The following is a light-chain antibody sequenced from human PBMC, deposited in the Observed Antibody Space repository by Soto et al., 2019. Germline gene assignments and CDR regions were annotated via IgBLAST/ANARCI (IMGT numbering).Light chain of an antibody. CDR1: QSISSSY. CDR2: AAS. V-gene: IGKV3-20*01. Sequence: EIVLTQSPGTLSLSPGEGGTLSCRASQSISSSYLAWYQQKPGQSPRLLIYAASSRATGIPDRFSGSGSGTDFTLTISRREPEDFAVYYCQLYGGSHMFSFGQGTKLESK. CDR3: QLYGGSHMFS. J-gene: IGKJ2*01.